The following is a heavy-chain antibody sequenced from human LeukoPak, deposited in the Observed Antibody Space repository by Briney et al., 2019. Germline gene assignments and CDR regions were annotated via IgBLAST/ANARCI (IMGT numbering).Heavy chain of an antibody. D-gene: IGHD3-10*01. CDR1: GFTFSTYA. V-gene: IGHV3-23*01. CDR2: ISGSGGST. CDR3: AKSGGLSGSGRLAMDV. Sequence: PGGSLRLSCAASGFTFSTYAMSWVRLAPGKGLEWGSGISGSGGSTYYADPVKGRFTSSRDNSNNTLYVQMNSLRVEDTAVYYCAKSGGLSGSGRLAMDVWGQGTTVTVSS. J-gene: IGHJ6*02.